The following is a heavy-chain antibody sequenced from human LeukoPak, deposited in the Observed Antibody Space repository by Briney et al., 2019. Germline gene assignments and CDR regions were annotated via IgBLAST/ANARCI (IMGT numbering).Heavy chain of an antibody. V-gene: IGHV4-4*07. CDR2: IYTSGST. CDR3: ARDSYSSGWHGAFDI. D-gene: IGHD6-19*01. J-gene: IGHJ3*02. CDR1: GGSISSYY. Sequence: ASETLSLTCTVSGGSISSYYWSWIRQPAGKGLEWIGRIYTSGSTNYNPSLKSRVTISVDTSKNQFSLKLSPVTAADTAVYYCARDSYSSGWHGAFDIWGQGTMVTVSS.